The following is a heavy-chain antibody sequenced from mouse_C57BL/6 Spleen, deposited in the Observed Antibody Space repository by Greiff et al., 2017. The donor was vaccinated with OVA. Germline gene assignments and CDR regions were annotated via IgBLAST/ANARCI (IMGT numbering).Heavy chain of an antibody. D-gene: IGHD3-2*02. CDR3: ARPSDSSGYETWFAY. CDR1: GYTFTSYG. V-gene: IGHV1-81*01. CDR2: IYPRSGNT. J-gene: IGHJ3*01. Sequence: QVQLQQSGAELARPGASVKLSCKASGYTFTSYGISWVKQRTRQGLEWIGEIYPRSGNTYYNEKFKGKATLTADKSSSTAYMELRSLTSEDSAVYFCARPSDSSGYETWFAYWGQGTLVTVSA.